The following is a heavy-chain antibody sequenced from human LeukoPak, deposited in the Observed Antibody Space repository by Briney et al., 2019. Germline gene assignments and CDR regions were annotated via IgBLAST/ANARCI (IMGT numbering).Heavy chain of an antibody. CDR2: IKHDGSEK. Sequence: PGGSLRLSCAASGFTFSSYWMTWVRQAPGKGLEWVANIKHDGSEKYYVDSVKGRFTISRDNAKNSLYLQMNGLRAEDTAVYFCARTVLVGYCSGGSCYSGIYWGQGTLVTVSS. D-gene: IGHD2-15*01. V-gene: IGHV3-7*05. CDR1: GFTFSSYW. CDR3: ARTVLVGYCSGGSCYSGIY. J-gene: IGHJ4*02.